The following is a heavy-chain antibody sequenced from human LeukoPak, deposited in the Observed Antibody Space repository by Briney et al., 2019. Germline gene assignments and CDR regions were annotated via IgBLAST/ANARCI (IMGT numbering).Heavy chain of an antibody. D-gene: IGHD2-2*01. CDR1: GFTVSRNY. J-gene: IGHJ6*03. CDR2: IYSGGST. V-gene: IGHV3-66*02. Sequence: GGSLRLSCAASGFTVSRNYMSWVRQAPGKGLGWVSVIYSGGSTYYADSVKGRFTISRDTSKNTLYLQLNSLRAEDAAVYYCARVRRSSTSRDYYYYYMDVWGKGTTVTVSS. CDR3: ARVRRSSTSRDYYYYYMDV.